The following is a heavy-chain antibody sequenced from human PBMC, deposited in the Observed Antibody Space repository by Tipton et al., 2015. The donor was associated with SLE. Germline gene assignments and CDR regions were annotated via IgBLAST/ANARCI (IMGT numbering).Heavy chain of an antibody. CDR2: IRYDGGNE. D-gene: IGHD4-17*01. CDR1: GFTFSSYG. Sequence: SLRLSCAASGFTFSSYGMHWVRQAPGKGLEWVAFIRYDGGNEYYADSVKGRFTISRDNSKNTLYLELNSLRAEDTAVYYCAKDDALTTAYHGYFDSWGQGTLVTVSS. V-gene: IGHV3-30*02. J-gene: IGHJ4*02. CDR3: AKDDALTTAYHGYFDS.